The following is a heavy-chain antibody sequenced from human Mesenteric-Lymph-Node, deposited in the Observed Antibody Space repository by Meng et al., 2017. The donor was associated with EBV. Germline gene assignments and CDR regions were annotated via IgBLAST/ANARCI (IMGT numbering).Heavy chain of an antibody. CDR3: ARGVIPHATYCSGGTCYGFDP. D-gene: IGHD2-15*01. CDR2: INHSGIT. V-gene: IGHV4-34*01. Sequence: QLHFDDWVAVSLTLSATLSLTLTVEGASLGYFLLGLIRQSPRKGLEWIAEINHSGITNYNPSLRSRVTLSVDTSRNQISLELTSVTAADTAVYFCARGVIPHATYCSGGTCYGFDPWGQGTLVTVSS. CDR1: GASLGYFL. J-gene: IGHJ5*02.